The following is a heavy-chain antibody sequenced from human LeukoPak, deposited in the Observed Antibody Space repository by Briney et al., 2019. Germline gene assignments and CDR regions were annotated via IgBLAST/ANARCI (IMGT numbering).Heavy chain of an antibody. CDR2: IRNKANSYTT. J-gene: IGHJ4*02. D-gene: IGHD1-26*01. Sequence: GGSLRLSCEASGFTFSAYAMTWVRQAPGKGLEWVGRIRNKANSYTTEYAASVKGRFTISRDDSKSSLYLQMNSLKCEDTAVYYCAREWDSGSYYLGYFDYWGQGTLVTVPS. CDR3: AREWDSGSYYLGYFDY. CDR1: GFTFSAYA. V-gene: IGHV3-72*01.